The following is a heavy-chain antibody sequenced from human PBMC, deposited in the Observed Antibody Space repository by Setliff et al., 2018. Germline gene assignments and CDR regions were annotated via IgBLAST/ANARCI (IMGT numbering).Heavy chain of an antibody. V-gene: IGHV3-20*04. CDR1: GFTFSNYG. J-gene: IGHJ5*02. Sequence: LRLSCVTSGFTFSNYGMTWVRRVPEKGLEWVSGIDWNGGRIGYADSVKGRFTISRDNRKNLLFLQMNSLRAEDTAVYYCVRPGGYGDYSWFDPWGQGTLVTVSS. CDR2: IDWNGGRI. CDR3: VRPGGYGDYSWFDP. D-gene: IGHD4-17*01.